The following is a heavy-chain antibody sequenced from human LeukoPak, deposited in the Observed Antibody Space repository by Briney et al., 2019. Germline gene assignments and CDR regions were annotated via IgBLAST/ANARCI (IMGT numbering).Heavy chain of an antibody. V-gene: IGHV3-7*01. CDR2: IKPDGSEK. Sequence: GGSLSLSCAASGFVFSASYMSWVRKAPGKGLEWVATIKPDGSEKYHVDSVSGRFTISRDNTNDSLFLQMNSLRVDDTAVYYCVRGGTYWTVSWGQGTLVTVSS. J-gene: IGHJ5*01. CDR3: VRGGTYWTVS. CDR1: GFVFSASY.